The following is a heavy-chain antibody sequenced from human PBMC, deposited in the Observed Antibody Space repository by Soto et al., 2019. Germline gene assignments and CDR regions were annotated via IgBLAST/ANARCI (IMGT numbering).Heavy chain of an antibody. V-gene: IGHV3-7*05. CDR3: ARALVLWYAYDI. J-gene: IGHJ3*02. Sequence: GGSLRLSCAASGFTFSSYWMSWVRQAPGKGLEWVANIKQDGSEKYYVDSVKGRITISRDNGKNSLYLQMNSLRAEDTAVYYCARALVLWYAYDIWGQGTTVTVSS. D-gene: IGHD2-21*01. CDR2: IKQDGSEK. CDR1: GFTFSSYW.